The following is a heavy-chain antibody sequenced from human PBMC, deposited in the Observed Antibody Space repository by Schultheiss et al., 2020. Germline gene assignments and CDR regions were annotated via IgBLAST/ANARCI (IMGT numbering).Heavy chain of an antibody. CDR3: AHRRGYYDILTGYGLPVYFDY. V-gene: IGHV2-5*02. J-gene: IGHJ4*02. CDR1: GFSLSTSGVG. Sequence: SGPTLVKPTQTLTLTCTFSGFSLSTSGVGVGWIRQPPGKALEWLALIFWDDDKRYSPSLKSRLTITKDTSKNQVVLTMTNMDPVDTATYYCAHRRGYYDILTGYGLPVYFDYWGQGTLVNVSS. CDR2: IFWDDDK. D-gene: IGHD3-9*01.